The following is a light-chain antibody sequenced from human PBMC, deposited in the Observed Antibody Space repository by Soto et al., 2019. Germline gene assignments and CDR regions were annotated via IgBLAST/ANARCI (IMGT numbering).Light chain of an antibody. CDR2: VAS. Sequence: DVQMTQSPSSLSASVGGRFTITFLASHIISSYLSLYQQKPLKAPKLLINVASTLQIGVPSRFSGSGSGTDFTLAISSLQPEDFATYYCQQSSSTPQTFGGGTKVDIK. CDR3: QQSSSTPQT. J-gene: IGKJ4*01. V-gene: IGKV1-39*01. CDR1: HIISSY.